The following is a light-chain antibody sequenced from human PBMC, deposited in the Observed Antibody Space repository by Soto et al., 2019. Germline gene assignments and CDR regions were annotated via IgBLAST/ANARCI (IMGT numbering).Light chain of an antibody. Sequence: DIQMTQSPVTLSASVGDRVTVTCRASQSVSTWLAWYQQKPGTAPKLLIYKASTLETGVPSRFSGSGSGTEFTLTISSLQPDDFATYYCQQYNSYWTFGQGTKVDIK. J-gene: IGKJ1*01. V-gene: IGKV1-5*03. CDR1: QSVSTW. CDR3: QQYNSYWT. CDR2: KAS.